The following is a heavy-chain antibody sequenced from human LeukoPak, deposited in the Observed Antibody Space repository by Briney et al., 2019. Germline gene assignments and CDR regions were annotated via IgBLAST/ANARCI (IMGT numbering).Heavy chain of an antibody. CDR3: ARAEEKFSTSWHIGPLDY. D-gene: IGHD6-13*01. Sequence: SETLSLTCTVSGVSISSYYWNWIRQTPGKGLEWIGYIYNSVTTHYSPSLKSRVTMSIDTSKNQFSLNLNSVTAADTAAYYCARAEEKFSTSWHIGPLDYWGQGALVTVSS. J-gene: IGHJ4*02. CDR1: GVSISSYY. CDR2: IYNSVTT. V-gene: IGHV4-59*01.